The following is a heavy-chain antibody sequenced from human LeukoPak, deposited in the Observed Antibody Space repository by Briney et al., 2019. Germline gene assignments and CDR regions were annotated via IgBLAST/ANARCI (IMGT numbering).Heavy chain of an antibody. CDR3: ARRNVLRYFDWLPFDY. J-gene: IGHJ4*02. CDR2: IYYSGST. D-gene: IGHD3-9*01. CDR1: GGSISSSSYY. V-gene: IGHV4-39*01. Sequence: SETRCLTCTVSGGSISSSSYYWGWIRQPPGKGLEWIGSIYYSGSTYYNPSLKSRVTISVDTSKNQFSLKLSSVTAADTAVYYCARRNVLRYFDWLPFDYWGQGTLVTVSS.